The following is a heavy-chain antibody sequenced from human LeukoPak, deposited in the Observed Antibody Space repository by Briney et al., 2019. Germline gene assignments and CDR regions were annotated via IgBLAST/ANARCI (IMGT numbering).Heavy chain of an antibody. CDR3: ARNGGGLGI. V-gene: IGHV3-48*03. CDR1: GLTFNSYD. Sequence: GGSLRLSCAASGLTFNSYDMVWVRQAPGKGLEWVSYISPSGSVMSYSDSVKGRFTVSRDNAMNLMYLQMSSLRAEDTAVYYCARNGGGLGIWGQGTMVTVSS. J-gene: IGHJ3*02. CDR2: ISPSGSVM. D-gene: IGHD2-15*01.